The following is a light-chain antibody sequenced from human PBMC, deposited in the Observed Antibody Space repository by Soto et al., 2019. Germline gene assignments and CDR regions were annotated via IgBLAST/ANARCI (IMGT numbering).Light chain of an antibody. CDR2: GAS. J-gene: IGKJ1*01. V-gene: IGKV3-20*01. Sequence: EIVLTQSPGTLSLSPGERATLSCRASQSVTYLVWYQQKPGQAPRLLIYGASSMATSIPDRFSGSGSGTDFTLTISRLEPEDFAVYYCQHYGSSPWTFGQGTKVEIK. CDR3: QHYGSSPWT. CDR1: QSVTY.